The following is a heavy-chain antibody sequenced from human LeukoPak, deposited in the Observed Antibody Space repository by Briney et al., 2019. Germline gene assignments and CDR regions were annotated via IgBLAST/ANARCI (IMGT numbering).Heavy chain of an antibody. CDR3: ASWIAARRAGGDY. J-gene: IGHJ4*02. CDR2: IYYSGST. V-gene: IGHV4-59*12. D-gene: IGHD6-6*01. CDR1: GGSISSYY. Sequence: SSETLSLTCTVSGGSISSYYWSWIRQPPGKGLEWIGYIYYSGSTNYNPSLKSRVTISVDTSKNQFSLKLSSVTAADTAVYYCASWIAARRAGGDYWGQGTLVTVSS.